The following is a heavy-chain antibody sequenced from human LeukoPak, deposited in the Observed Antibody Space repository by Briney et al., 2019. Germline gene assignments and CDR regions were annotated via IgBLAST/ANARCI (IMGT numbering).Heavy chain of an antibody. CDR3: GLGGFLGGGFAY. CDR2: IKQDGSEK. D-gene: IGHD1-26*01. J-gene: IGHJ4*02. Sequence: PGGSLTLSCAVSGFTFSSYWVRWLRHAPGKGLEWVANIKQDGSEKYYVDSVKGRFNISRDNAKNSLYLQMNSLRAEDTAVDYCGLGGFLGGGFAYWGQGTLVTVSS. V-gene: IGHV3-7*01. CDR1: GFTFSSYW.